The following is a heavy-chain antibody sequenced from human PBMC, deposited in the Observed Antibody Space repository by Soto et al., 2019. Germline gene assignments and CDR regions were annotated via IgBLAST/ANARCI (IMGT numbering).Heavy chain of an antibody. CDR2: ISYDGSNK. D-gene: IGHD2-15*01. CDR3: AKDREHCSGGSCYPGALDY. CDR1: GFTFSSYG. J-gene: IGHJ4*02. Sequence: GGSLRLSCAASGFTFSSYGVHWVRQAPGKGLVWVAVISYDGSNKYYADSVKGRFTISRDNSKNTLYLQMNSLRAEDTAVYYCAKDREHCSGGSCYPGALDYWGQGTLVTSPQ. V-gene: IGHV3-30*18.